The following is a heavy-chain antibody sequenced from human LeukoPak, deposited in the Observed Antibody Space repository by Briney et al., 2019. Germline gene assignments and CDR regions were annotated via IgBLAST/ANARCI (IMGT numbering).Heavy chain of an antibody. CDR3: ARHERSGSYYGVFDI. D-gene: IGHD1-26*01. CDR1: GYSFTSYW. J-gene: IGHJ3*02. V-gene: IGHV5-51*01. Sequence: GESLKISCKGSGYSFTSYWIGLVRQMPGKGLEWMGIIYPGDSDSRYSPSFQGQVPISADKSISTAYLQSSSLKASDTAMYYCARHERSGSYYGVFDIWGQGTMVTVSS. CDR2: IYPGDSDS.